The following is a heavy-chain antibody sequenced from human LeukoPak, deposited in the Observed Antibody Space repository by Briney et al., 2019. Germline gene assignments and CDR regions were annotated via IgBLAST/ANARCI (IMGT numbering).Heavy chain of an antibody. V-gene: IGHV3-20*04. D-gene: IGHD6-13*01. J-gene: IGHJ4*02. CDR2: INWSGGST. CDR3: ARYSSSPGDY. CDR1: GFTFDDYG. Sequence: GGSLRLSCAASGFTFDDYGMSWVRQAPGKGPEWVSGINWSGGSTGYADSVRGRFAISRDNAKNSLYLQMNSLRAEDTALYYCARYSSSPGDYWGQGTLVTVSS.